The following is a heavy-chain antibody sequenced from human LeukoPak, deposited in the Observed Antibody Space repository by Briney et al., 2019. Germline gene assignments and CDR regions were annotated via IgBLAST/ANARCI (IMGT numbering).Heavy chain of an antibody. J-gene: IGHJ4*02. V-gene: IGHV1-8*01. Sequence: ASVKVSCKASGYTFTSYDINWVRQATGQGLEWMGWMNPNSGNTGYAQKFQGRVTMTRNTSISTAYMELSSLRSGDTAVYYCARGDQLELFYFDYWGQGTLVTVSS. CDR3: ARGDQLELFYFDY. CDR1: GYTFTSYD. CDR2: MNPNSGNT. D-gene: IGHD1-1*01.